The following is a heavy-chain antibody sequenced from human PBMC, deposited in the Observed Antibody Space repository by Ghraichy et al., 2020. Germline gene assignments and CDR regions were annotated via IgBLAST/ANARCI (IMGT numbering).Heavy chain of an antibody. CDR2: IYYSGST. J-gene: IGHJ4*02. CDR1: GGSISSSSYY. V-gene: IGHV4-39*01. D-gene: IGHD1-26*01. Sequence: SETLSLTCTVSGGSISSSSYYWGWIRQPPGKGLEWIGSIYYSGSTYYNPSLKSRVTISVDTSKNQFSLKLSSVTAADTAVYYCERQGLVGATDSDYWGQGTLVTVSS. CDR3: ERQGLVGATDSDY.